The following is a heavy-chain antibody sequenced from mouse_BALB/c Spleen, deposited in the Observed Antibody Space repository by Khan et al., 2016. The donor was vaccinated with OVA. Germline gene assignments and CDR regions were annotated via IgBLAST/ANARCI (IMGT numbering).Heavy chain of an antibody. CDR1: GYSITSDYA. V-gene: IGHV3-2*02. CDR2: ISYSGNT. J-gene: IGHJ2*01. CDR3: ARVYGGDFDY. D-gene: IGHD2-10*02. Sequence: EVKLLESGPGLVKPSQSLSLTCTVTGYSITSDYAWNWIRQFPGNKLEWMGHISYSGNTKYNPSLKSRISVTRDTSKNQIFLPLNSVTAEDTATYYCARVYGGDFDYWGQGTTLTVSS.